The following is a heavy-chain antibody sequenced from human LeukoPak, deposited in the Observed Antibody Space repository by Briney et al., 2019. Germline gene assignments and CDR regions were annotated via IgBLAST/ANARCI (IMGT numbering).Heavy chain of an antibody. D-gene: IGHD3-22*01. CDR1: GGTLSSYA. V-gene: IGHV1-69*01. J-gene: IGHJ4*02. CDR2: IIPIFGTA. Sequence: SVKVSCKASGGTLSSYAISWVRQAPGQGLEWMGGIIPIFGTANYAQKFQGRVTITADESTSTAYMELSSLRSEDTAVYYCARDSSSSGSFDYWGQGTLVTVSS. CDR3: ARDSSSSGSFDY.